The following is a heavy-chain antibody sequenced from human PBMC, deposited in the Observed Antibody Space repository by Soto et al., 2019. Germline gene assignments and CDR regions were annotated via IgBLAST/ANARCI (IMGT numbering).Heavy chain of an antibody. V-gene: IGHV3-23*01. J-gene: IGHJ3*02. CDR1: GFTFTSFA. CDR3: AKDRGRRWLLDAFDI. Sequence: GGSLRLSCAASGFTFTSFAVSWVRQAPGKGLEWVAVVSIGGSTHYADSVEGRFTISRDNSKNTLYLQMNSLRAEDTAVYYCAKDRGRRWLLDAFDIWGQGTMVTVSS. D-gene: IGHD1-26*01. CDR2: VSIGGST.